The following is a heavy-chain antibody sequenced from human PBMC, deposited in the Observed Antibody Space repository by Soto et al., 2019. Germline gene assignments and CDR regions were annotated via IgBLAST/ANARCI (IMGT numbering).Heavy chain of an antibody. J-gene: IGHJ4*02. CDR2: ISSGSSYT. V-gene: IGHV3-11*06. Sequence: GGSLRLSCAASGFTFSDYYMSWIRQAPGKGLECVSYISSGSSYTNYADSVKGRFTISRDNAKNSLYLQMNSLRADDTAVYYCARDRAYYDFHAGHYWGLGTLVTVYS. CDR3: ARDRAYYDFHAGHY. CDR1: GFTFSDYY. D-gene: IGHD3-3*01.